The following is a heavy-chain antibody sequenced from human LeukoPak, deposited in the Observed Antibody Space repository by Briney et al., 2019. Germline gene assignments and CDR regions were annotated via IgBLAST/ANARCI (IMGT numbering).Heavy chain of an antibody. D-gene: IGHD6-19*01. V-gene: IGHV3-23*01. J-gene: IGHJ4*02. CDR2: ISGSGGST. CDR1: GFTFSSYA. Sequence: GGSLRLSCAASGFTFSSYAMSWVRQAPGKGLEWVSAISGSGGSTYYADSVKGRFTISRDNSKNTLYLQMNSLRAEDTAVYYCANGQWLVSSLDYWGQGTLVTVPS. CDR3: ANGQWLVSSLDY.